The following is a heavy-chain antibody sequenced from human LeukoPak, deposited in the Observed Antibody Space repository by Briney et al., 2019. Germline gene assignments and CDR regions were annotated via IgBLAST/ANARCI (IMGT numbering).Heavy chain of an antibody. CDR2: ISGSGGNT. D-gene: IGHD2-2*01. Sequence: GGSLRLSCAASGFTFSSYAMSWVRQAPGKWLEWVSAISGSGGNTYYADSVKGRFTISRDNSKNTLYLQMNSLRAEDTAVYYCAKDRGIIVVVPVDAFDIWGQGTMVTVSS. J-gene: IGHJ3*02. CDR3: AKDRGIIVVVPVDAFDI. CDR1: GFTFSSYA. V-gene: IGHV3-23*01.